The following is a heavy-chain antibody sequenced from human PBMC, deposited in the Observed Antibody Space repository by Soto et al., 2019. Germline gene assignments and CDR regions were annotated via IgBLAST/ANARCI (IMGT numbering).Heavy chain of an antibody. D-gene: IGHD5-12*01. CDR2: IKEDGSEK. V-gene: IGHV3-7*05. CDR1: GFSFSVSY. J-gene: IGHJ4*02. CDR3: ASLGSGDYGGYVGSDY. Sequence: EVHLVESGGGLVQPGGSLRLSCAATGFSFSVSYMTWVRQAPGKGLEWVATIKEDGSEKYYADSVRGRFTMSKDNAERSLWLQMSSLRAEDTAVYYCASLGSGDYGGYVGSDYWGQGTLVTVSS.